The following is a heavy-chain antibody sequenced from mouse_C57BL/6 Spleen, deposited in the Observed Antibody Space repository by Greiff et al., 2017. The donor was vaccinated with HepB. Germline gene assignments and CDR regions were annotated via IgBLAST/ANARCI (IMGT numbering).Heavy chain of an antibody. CDR2: ISSGSSTI. Sequence: DVHLVESGGGLVKPGGSLKLSCAASGFTFSDYGMHWVRQAPEKGLEWVAYISSGSSTIYYADTVKGRFTISRDNAKNTLFLQMTSLRSEDTAMYYCARMVTDYAMDYWGQGTSVTVSS. CDR3: ARMVTDYAMDY. J-gene: IGHJ4*01. D-gene: IGHD2-2*01. V-gene: IGHV5-17*01. CDR1: GFTFSDYG.